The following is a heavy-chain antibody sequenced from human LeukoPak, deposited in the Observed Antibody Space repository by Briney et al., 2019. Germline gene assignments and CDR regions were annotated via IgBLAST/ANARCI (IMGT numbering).Heavy chain of an antibody. CDR1: GFTFSTYA. J-gene: IGHJ6*02. D-gene: IGHD1-26*01. V-gene: IGHV3-23*01. Sequence: GGSLTLSCAASGFTFSTYAMSWVRQAPGKGLKWFSLISNSGGSTYYADSVEGRFTISRDNSKNTLYLQMNSLRAQDSAVYYCAKLISGSYYYYYGLDVWGQGTTVTVSS. CDR3: AKLISGSYYYYYGLDV. CDR2: ISNSGGST.